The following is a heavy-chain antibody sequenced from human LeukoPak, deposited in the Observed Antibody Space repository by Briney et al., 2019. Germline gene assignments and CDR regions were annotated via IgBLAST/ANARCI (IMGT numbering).Heavy chain of an antibody. J-gene: IGHJ4*02. CDR3: AKPFLGYCSSTSCYPPAY. D-gene: IGHD2-2*01. V-gene: IGHV3-30*02. Sequence: AGGSLRLSCAASGFTFSSYGMHWVRQAPGKGLEWVAFIRYDGSNKYYADSVKGRFTISRDNSKNMLYLQMNSLRAEDTAVYYCAKPFLGYCSSTSCYPPAYWGQGTLVTVSS. CDR1: GFTFSSYG. CDR2: IRYDGSNK.